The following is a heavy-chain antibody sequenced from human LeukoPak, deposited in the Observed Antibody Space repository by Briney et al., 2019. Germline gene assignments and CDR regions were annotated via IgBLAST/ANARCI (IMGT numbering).Heavy chain of an antibody. V-gene: IGHV3-30*03. Sequence: GGSLRLSCAASGFTFSSYGMHWVRQAPGKGLEWVAVISYDGSNKYYADSVKGRFTISRDNSKNTLYLQMNSLRSDDTAVYYCARTHTIFGVVIESDAFDIWGQGTMVTVSS. CDR1: GFTFSSYG. J-gene: IGHJ3*02. CDR3: ARTHTIFGVVIESDAFDI. CDR2: ISYDGSNK. D-gene: IGHD3-3*01.